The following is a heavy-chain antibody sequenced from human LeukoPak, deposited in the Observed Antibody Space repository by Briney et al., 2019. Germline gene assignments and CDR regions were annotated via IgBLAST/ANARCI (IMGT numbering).Heavy chain of an antibody. D-gene: IGHD4-17*01. Sequence: GGSLRLSCAASGFTFSSYGMHWVRQAPGKGLEWVAVISYDGSNKYYADSVKGRFTISRDNSKNTLYLQMNSLRAEDTAVYYCARDAPTYYGDPLDYWGQGTLVTVSS. CDR2: ISYDGSNK. J-gene: IGHJ4*02. CDR1: GFTFSSYG. CDR3: ARDAPTYYGDPLDY. V-gene: IGHV3-30*03.